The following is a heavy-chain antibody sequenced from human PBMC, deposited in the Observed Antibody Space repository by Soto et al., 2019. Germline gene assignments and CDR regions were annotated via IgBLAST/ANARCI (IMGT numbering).Heavy chain of an antibody. D-gene: IGHD4-17*01. CDR3: AKDPFYGDGKWVFGP. CDR2: IEGCGTT. CDR1: GFTFPVYA. V-gene: IGHV3-23*01. J-gene: IGHJ5*02. Sequence: EVHLLESGGGLVQPGGSLRLSCAASGFTFPVYAMSCVRQAPGKGLEWISGIEGCGTTFYADSVKGRFTISRDNSNYTMYLQMIGRGGEDTAVYYCAKDPFYGDGKWVFGPWGQVTLVTVSS.